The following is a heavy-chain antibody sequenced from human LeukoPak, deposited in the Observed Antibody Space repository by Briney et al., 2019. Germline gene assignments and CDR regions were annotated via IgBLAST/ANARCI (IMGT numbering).Heavy chain of an antibody. Sequence: GGSLRLSCAASGFTFSSYGMHWVRQAPGKGLEWVAVISYDGSNKYYADSVKGRFTISRDNSKNTLYLQMNSLRAEDTAVYYCAKDWSGVGYFDWFRFQANNWFDPWRQGTLVTVSS. D-gene: IGHD3-9*01. V-gene: IGHV3-30*18. CDR1: GFTFSSYG. CDR3: AKDWSGVGYFDWFRFQANNWFDP. J-gene: IGHJ5*02. CDR2: ISYDGSNK.